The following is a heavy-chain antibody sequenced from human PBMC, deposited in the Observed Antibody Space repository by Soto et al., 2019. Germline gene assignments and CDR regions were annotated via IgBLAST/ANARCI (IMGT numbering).Heavy chain of an antibody. J-gene: IGHJ6*02. V-gene: IGHV3-30-3*01. CDR1: GFTFSSYA. D-gene: IGHD2-15*01. Sequence: GGSLRLSCAASGFTFSSYAIHWVRQAPGKGLEWVAVISYDGSNKYYADSVKGRFTISRDNSKNTLYLQMNSLRAEDTAVYYCAGEYSRGVVVAATDYYYGMDVWGQGTTVTVSS. CDR2: ISYDGSNK. CDR3: AGEYSRGVVVAATDYYYGMDV.